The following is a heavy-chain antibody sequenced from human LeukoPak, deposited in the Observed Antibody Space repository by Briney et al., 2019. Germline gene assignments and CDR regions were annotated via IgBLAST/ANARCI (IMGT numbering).Heavy chain of an antibody. CDR3: ARGRYSYGPALDY. D-gene: IGHD5-18*01. J-gene: IGHJ4*02. CDR1: GDSVSSNSAA. Sequence: SQTLSLTCVISGDSVSSNSAAWNWVRQSPSRGLEWLGRTYYRSKWYFDYADSVRSRITITSDTSGNQFSLQLNSVTPEDTAMYYCARGRYSYGPALDYWGQGTLVTVSS. V-gene: IGHV6-1*01. CDR2: TYYRSKWYF.